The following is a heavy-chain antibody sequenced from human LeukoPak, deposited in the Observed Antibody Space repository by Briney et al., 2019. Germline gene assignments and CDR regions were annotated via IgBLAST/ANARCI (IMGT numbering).Heavy chain of an antibody. CDR2: MNPNSGNT. J-gene: IGHJ3*02. V-gene: IGHV1-8*01. CDR1: GYTFTSYD. CDR3: ARDSDMYIVVIPAARGAFDI. Sequence: ASVKVSCKASGYTFTSYDINWVRQATGQGLEWMGWMNPNSGNTGYAQKFQGRVTMTRNTSISTAYMELSSLRSEDTAVYYCARDSDMYIVVIPAARGAFDIWGQGTMVTVSS. D-gene: IGHD2-2*01.